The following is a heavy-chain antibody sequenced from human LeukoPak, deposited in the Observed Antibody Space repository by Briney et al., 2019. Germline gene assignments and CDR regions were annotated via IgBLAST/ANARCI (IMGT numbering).Heavy chain of an antibody. Sequence: GESLKISCRGSGYSFTSYWIGWVRKMPGKGLEWMGLIYPGDSDTRYSPSFQGQVTISADKSISAAYLQWSSLKASDPAMYYCARGDGSGRLWFDPWGQGTLVTVSS. CDR3: ARGDGSGRLWFDP. V-gene: IGHV5-51*01. CDR1: GYSFTSYW. CDR2: IYPGDSDT. J-gene: IGHJ5*02. D-gene: IGHD3-10*01.